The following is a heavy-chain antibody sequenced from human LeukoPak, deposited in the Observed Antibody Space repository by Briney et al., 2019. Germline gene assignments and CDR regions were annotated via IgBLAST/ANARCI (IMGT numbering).Heavy chain of an antibody. Sequence: SETLSLTCTVSGGSISSYYWSWIRQPPGKGLEWIGYIYYSGSTNYNPSLKSRVTISVDTSKSQFSLKLSSVTAADTAVYYCARAIAAPGDYFDYWGQGTLVTASS. V-gene: IGHV4-59*01. CDR1: GGSISSYY. CDR2: IYYSGST. J-gene: IGHJ4*02. CDR3: ARAIAAPGDYFDY. D-gene: IGHD6-6*01.